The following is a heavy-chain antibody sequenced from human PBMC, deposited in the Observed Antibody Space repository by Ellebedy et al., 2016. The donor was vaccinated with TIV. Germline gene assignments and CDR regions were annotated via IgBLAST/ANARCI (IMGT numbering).Heavy chain of an antibody. D-gene: IGHD6-13*01. CDR1: GYTFTTHG. Sequence: AASVKVSCKTSGYTFTTHGVSWVRQAPGHGLEWMGWVSGYNGNTQYAQKFQGRVTMTTDTSTTTAYMELRSLRSEDTAVYYCARDPGSWLTDYWGQGTLVTVSS. V-gene: IGHV1-18*04. CDR2: VSGYNGNT. CDR3: ARDPGSWLTDY. J-gene: IGHJ4*02.